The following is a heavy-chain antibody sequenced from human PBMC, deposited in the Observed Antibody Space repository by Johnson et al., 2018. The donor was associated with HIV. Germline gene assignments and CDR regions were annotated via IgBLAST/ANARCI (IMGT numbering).Heavy chain of an antibody. CDR2: ISYDGSNK. D-gene: IGHD3-22*01. Sequence: QVQLVESGGGVVQPGRSLRLSCAASGFTFSSYAMHWVRQAPGEGLEWVAVISYDGSNKYYADSVKGRFTISRDNSKNTLYLQMNSLRAEDTAVYFCARDSSGYYYIPDAFDFWGKGTMVTVSS. J-gene: IGHJ3*01. CDR1: GFTFSSYA. CDR3: ARDSSGYYYIPDAFDF. V-gene: IGHV3-30*04.